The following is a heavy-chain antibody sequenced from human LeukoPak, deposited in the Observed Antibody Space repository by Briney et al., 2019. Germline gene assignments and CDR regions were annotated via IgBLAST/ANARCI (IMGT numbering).Heavy chain of an antibody. D-gene: IGHD3-22*01. J-gene: IGHJ3*02. CDR3: ARVLIHYDSSGYPTHDAFDI. Sequence: GASVKVSCKASGYTFTSYGISWVRQAPGQGLEWMGWISAYNGNTNYAQKLQGRVTMTTDTSTSTASMELRSLRSDDTAVYYCARVLIHYDSSGYPTHDAFDIWGQGTMVTVSS. CDR2: ISAYNGNT. CDR1: GYTFTSYG. V-gene: IGHV1-18*01.